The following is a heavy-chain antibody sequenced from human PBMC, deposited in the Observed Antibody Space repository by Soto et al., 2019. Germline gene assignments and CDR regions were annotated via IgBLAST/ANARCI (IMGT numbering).Heavy chain of an antibody. CDR3: ARAGLGVPGTGYGMDV. CDR2: ISAYNCNT. D-gene: IGHD6-19*01. Sequence: QVQLVQSCSELKKPGASVKVSCKASGYTFTSYGISWVLQAPGQGREWMGWISAYNCNTNYEQKLQGRVTMPTDTSTSTAYMEVRSLRSDDTAVYYCARAGLGVPGTGYGMDVWGPGTTVTASS. V-gene: IGHV1-18*01. CDR1: GYTFTSYG. J-gene: IGHJ6*02.